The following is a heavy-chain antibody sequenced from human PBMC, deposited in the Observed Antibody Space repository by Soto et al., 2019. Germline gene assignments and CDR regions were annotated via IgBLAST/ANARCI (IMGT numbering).Heavy chain of an antibody. Sequence: SSVKVSCKASGGTFSSYAISWVRQAPGQGLEWMGGIIPIFGTANYAQKFQGRVTITADESTSTAYMELSSLRSEDTAVYYCARGHGLRYFDWLLDYWGQGTLVTVSS. CDR3: ARGHGLRYFDWLLDY. D-gene: IGHD3-9*01. CDR1: GGTFSSYA. CDR2: IIPIFGTA. V-gene: IGHV1-69*13. J-gene: IGHJ4*02.